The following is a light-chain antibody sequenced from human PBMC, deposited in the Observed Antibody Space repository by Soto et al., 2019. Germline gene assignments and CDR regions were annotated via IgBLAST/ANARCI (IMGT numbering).Light chain of an antibody. CDR3: HSYDSSNFV. Sequence: NFMLTQPHSVSGSPGKTVTISCTRSSGSIASYYVQWYQQRPGSAPTTVIYEDKQRPSGVPYRFSGSIDSSSNSASLTISVLETEDEADYYCHSYDSSNFVFGSGTKLTVL. J-gene: IGLJ1*01. CDR2: EDK. CDR1: SGSIASYY. V-gene: IGLV6-57*04.